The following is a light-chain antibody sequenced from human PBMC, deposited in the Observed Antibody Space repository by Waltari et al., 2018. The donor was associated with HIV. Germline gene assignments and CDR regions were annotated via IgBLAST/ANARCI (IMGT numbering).Light chain of an antibody. CDR2: QDT. V-gene: IGLV3-1*01. J-gene: IGLJ2*01. Sequence: SYELTQPPSVSVTPGQTASITCSGNKMGDKYACWYQQRPGQSPVLVIYQDTKRPSGIPERFSVSNSGNTATLTIRGTQTMDEADYYCRVWDSTTALGFGGGTKLTVL. CDR3: RVWDSTTALG. CDR1: KMGDKY.